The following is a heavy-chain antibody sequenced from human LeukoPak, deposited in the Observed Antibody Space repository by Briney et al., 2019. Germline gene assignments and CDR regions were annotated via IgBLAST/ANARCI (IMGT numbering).Heavy chain of an antibody. CDR1: GGSFSGYY. J-gene: IGHJ4*02. CDR2: INHSGST. Sequence: PSETLSLTCTVYGGSFSGYYWSWIRQPPGTGLEWIGEINHSGSTKYNPSLKTRVTISVDTSKNQLSLKLSSVTAADRAVYYCARGYFNYYGSGSYFNYWGQGTLVTVSS. CDR3: ARGYFNYYGSGSYFNY. V-gene: IGHV4-34*01. D-gene: IGHD3-10*01.